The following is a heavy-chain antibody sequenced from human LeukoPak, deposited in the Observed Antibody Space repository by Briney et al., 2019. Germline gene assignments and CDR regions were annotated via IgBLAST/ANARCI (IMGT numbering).Heavy chain of an antibody. D-gene: IGHD2/OR15-2a*01. V-gene: IGHV4-59*12. CDR2: IYYSGST. J-gene: IGHJ3*02. Sequence: SETLSLTCTVSGGSISSYYWSWIRQPPGKGLEWIGYIYYSGSTYYNPSLKSRVTISVDTSKNQFSLKLSSVTAADTAVYYCARESDFYFDIWGQGTMVTVSS. CDR1: GGSISSYY. CDR3: ARESDFYFDI.